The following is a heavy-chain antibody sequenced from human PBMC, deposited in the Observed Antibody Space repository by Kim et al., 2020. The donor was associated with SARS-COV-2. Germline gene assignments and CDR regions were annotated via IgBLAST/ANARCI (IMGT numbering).Heavy chain of an antibody. CDR3: GGVPYDTSGYGVFDY. CDR1: GGSIISYY. V-gene: IGHV4-59*12. D-gene: IGHD3-22*01. J-gene: IGHJ4*02. CDR2: ISYSGST. Sequence: SETLSLTCTVSGGSIISYYWSWIRQPPGKGLEWIGYISYSGSTSYNPSLKSRVTISVDTSKNQFSLKVSSVTPADTAVYYCGGVPYDTSGYGVFDYWGQGTLVTVSS.